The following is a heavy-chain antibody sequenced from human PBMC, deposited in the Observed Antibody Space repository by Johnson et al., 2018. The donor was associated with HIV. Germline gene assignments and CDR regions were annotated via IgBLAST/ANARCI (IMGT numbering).Heavy chain of an antibody. Sequence: VQLVESGGGVVQPGRSLRLSCAASGFTFSDYYMAWIRQAPGKGLEWVAVISYDGSNKYYADSVKGRFTISRDNSKNTLYLQMNSLRAEDTAVYYCARRGNYLADAFDIWGQGTMVTVSS. V-gene: IGHV3-30*04. D-gene: IGHD1-7*01. CDR2: ISYDGSNK. J-gene: IGHJ3*02. CDR3: ARRGNYLADAFDI. CDR1: GFTFSDYY.